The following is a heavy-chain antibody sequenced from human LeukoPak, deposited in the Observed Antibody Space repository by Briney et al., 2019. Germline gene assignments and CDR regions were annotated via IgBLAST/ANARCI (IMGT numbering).Heavy chain of an antibody. Sequence: GGSLRLSGVASGYPFSSYSMNWIRQAPGKGLEWVSYISVSGGVRSYADSVKGRFTISRDDARNSLYLQMNSLKDEDTAVYYCARDRGYFYDQLDYWGQGTLVTVSS. V-gene: IGHV3-48*02. D-gene: IGHD5-18*01. CDR2: ISVSGGVR. CDR3: ARDRGYFYDQLDY. CDR1: GYPFSSYS. J-gene: IGHJ4*02.